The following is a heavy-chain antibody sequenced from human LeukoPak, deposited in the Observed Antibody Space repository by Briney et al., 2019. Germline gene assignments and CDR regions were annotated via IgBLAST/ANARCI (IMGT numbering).Heavy chain of an antibody. CDR3: ARSSLVRGVTLFDP. Sequence: PSQTLSLTCTVSGGSISSSSYYWGWIRQPPGKGLEWIGSIYYSGSTYYNPSLKSRVTISVDTSKNQFSLKLSSVTAADTAVYYCARSSLVRGVTLFDPWGQGTLVTVSS. V-gene: IGHV4-39*01. CDR2: IYYSGST. CDR1: GGSISSSSYY. D-gene: IGHD3-10*01. J-gene: IGHJ5*02.